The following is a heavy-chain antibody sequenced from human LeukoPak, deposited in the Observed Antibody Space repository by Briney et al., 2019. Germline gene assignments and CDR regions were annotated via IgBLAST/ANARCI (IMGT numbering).Heavy chain of an antibody. J-gene: IGHJ4*02. Sequence: ASVKVFCKASGYTFTSYDINWVRQATGQGLEWMGWMNPNSGNTGYAQKFQGRVTITRNTSISTAYMELSSLRSEDTAVYYCARGGPGYCSSTSCYTREFDYWGQGTLVTVSS. CDR2: MNPNSGNT. CDR1: GYTFTSYD. D-gene: IGHD2-2*02. CDR3: ARGGPGYCSSTSCYTREFDY. V-gene: IGHV1-8*03.